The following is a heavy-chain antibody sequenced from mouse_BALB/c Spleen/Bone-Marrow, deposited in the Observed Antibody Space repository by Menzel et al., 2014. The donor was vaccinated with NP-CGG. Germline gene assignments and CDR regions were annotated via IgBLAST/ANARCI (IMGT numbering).Heavy chain of an antibody. D-gene: IGHD1-2*01. J-gene: IGHJ3*01. CDR3: ARGGYYGPRFAF. Sequence: VQLQQSGAELMKPGASVKISCKATGYTFGSYWLEWVKQRPGHGLEWIGEILPGSASNNYNEKFKGKATFAADTSSNTAYMQLSSLTSEDSAVYYCARGGYYGPRFAFWGQGTLVTVSA. CDR1: GYTFGSYW. V-gene: IGHV1-9*01. CDR2: ILPGSASN.